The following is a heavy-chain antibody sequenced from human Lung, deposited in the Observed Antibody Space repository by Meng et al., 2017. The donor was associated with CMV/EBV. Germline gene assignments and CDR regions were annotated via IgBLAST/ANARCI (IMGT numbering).Heavy chain of an antibody. CDR1: GFTFGDYV. CDR3: AKDDEPTKYIVVVPAAGDY. D-gene: IGHD2-2*01. Sequence: GGSLRLXCTASGFTFGDYVMSWVRQAPGKGLEWVSAISGSGGSTYYADSVKGRFTISRDNSKNTLYLQMNSLRAEDTAVYYCAKDDEPTKYIVVVPAAGDYWGQGXLVTVSS. V-gene: IGHV3-23*01. CDR2: ISGSGGST. J-gene: IGHJ4*02.